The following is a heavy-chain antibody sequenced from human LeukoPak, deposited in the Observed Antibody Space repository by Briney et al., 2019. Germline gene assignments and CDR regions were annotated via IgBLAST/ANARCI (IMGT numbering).Heavy chain of an antibody. Sequence: GASVKVSCKASGYTFTSYGISWVRQAPGQGLEWMGWISAYNGNTNYAQKLQGRVTMTTDTSTSTAYMELRSLRSDDTAVYYCARDLGYSSGWYVGYYYYYYMDVWGKGTTVTVSS. J-gene: IGHJ6*03. D-gene: IGHD6-19*01. CDR3: ARDLGYSSGWYVGYYYYYYMDV. V-gene: IGHV1-18*01. CDR2: ISAYNGNT. CDR1: GYTFTSYG.